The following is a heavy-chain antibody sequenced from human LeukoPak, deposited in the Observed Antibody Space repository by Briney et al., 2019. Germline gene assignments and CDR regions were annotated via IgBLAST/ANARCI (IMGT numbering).Heavy chain of an antibody. CDR3: ASNLGAYSGYDKGAPDFDY. V-gene: IGHV1-24*01. CDR1: GYTLTELS. Sequence: ASVKVSCKVSGYTLTELSMHWVRQAPGKGLEWMGGFDPEDGETIYAQKFQGRVTMTEDTSTDPAYMELSSLRSEDTAVYYCASNLGAYSGYDKGAPDFDYWGQGTLVTVSS. D-gene: IGHD5-12*01. CDR2: FDPEDGET. J-gene: IGHJ4*02.